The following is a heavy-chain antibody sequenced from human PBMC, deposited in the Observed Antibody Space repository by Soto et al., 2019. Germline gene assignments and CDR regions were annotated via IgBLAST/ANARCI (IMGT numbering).Heavy chain of an antibody. CDR1: GFTFGNYW. CDR2: MNSDGITT. CDR3: AKAEVDY. V-gene: IGHV3-74*01. Sequence: PGGSLRLSCAASGFTFGNYWMHWVRQAPWKGLEWVSRMNSDGITTNYADSVKGRFTVSRDNARNTLHLQMNSLRAEDTAVYYCAKAEVDYCGRGNLVTVCS. J-gene: IGHJ4*02.